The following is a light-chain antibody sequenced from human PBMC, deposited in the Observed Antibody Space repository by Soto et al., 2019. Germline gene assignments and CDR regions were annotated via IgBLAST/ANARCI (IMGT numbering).Light chain of an antibody. CDR3: RQYGSSPSYT. CDR1: QSVSSSSY. CDR2: GAS. Sequence: EIVLTQSPGTLFFSPGERATLSCRASQSVSSSSYLAWYQQKPGQAPRLLIYGASSRATGIPDRFSGSGSATDFTLTISRLEPEDFAVYYCRQYGSSPSYTFGQGTKLEIK. V-gene: IGKV3-20*01. J-gene: IGKJ2*01.